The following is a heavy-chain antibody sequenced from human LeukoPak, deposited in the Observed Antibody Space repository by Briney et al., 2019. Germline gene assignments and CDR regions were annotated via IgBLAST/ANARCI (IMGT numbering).Heavy chain of an antibody. CDR3: ARAGYGGALDY. D-gene: IGHD4-23*01. V-gene: IGHV3-7*03. Sequence: PGGSLRLSCAASGFTFSSYWMSCVRQAPGKGLEWVANINQGRRETYYVDSVKGRFTISRDNAKNSLYLQMNSLRAEDTAVYYCARAGYGGALDYWGQGTLVTVSS. CDR2: INQGRRET. CDR1: GFTFSSYW. J-gene: IGHJ4*02.